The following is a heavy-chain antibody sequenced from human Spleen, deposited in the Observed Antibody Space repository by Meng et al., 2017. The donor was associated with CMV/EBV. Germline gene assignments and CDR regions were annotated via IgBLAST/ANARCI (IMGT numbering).Heavy chain of an antibody. CDR3: ARDHMYSGRYAIDY. D-gene: IGHD1-26*01. V-gene: IGHV3-21*01. J-gene: IGHJ4*02. CDR1: GFIFTDYS. CDR2: VSSVSSYI. Sequence: GGSLRLSCAASGFIFTDYSMNWVRQAPGKGLEWVSSVSSVSSYIYYADSVRGRFTISRDNAKNSLYLQMNSLRAEDTAVYYCARDHMYSGRYAIDYWGQGTLVTVSS.